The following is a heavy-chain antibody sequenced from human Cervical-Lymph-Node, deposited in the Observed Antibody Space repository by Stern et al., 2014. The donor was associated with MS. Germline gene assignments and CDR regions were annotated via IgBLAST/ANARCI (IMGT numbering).Heavy chain of an antibody. V-gene: IGHV3-53*01. J-gene: IGHJ3*02. CDR1: GFTVSSNY. D-gene: IGHD3-3*01. CDR2: IYSDGST. Sequence: VQLVQSGGGLIQPGGSLRLSCGASGFTVSSNYMSWVRQATGRGLEGVSLIYSDGSTSYRKSVKGRCTISRDRSKNTMYLQMNSLRAEDTAVYYCARAIFGVVTPTMVPDAFENWGQGTRVTVSS. CDR3: ARAIFGVVTPTMVPDAFEN.